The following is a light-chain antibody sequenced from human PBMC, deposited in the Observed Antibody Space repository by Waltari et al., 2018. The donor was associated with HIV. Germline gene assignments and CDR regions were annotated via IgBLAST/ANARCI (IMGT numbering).Light chain of an antibody. J-gene: IGLJ1*01. V-gene: IGLV2-14*03. CDR2: DVT. CDR1: SNDVGDYNT. CDR3: TAYKYSTRSYV. Sequence: QSALTQPASVSGSPGQSIPISCIGSSNDVGDYNTVAWYQQHPDKAPKLLIYDVTNRPPGVSNRFSCSKSGNTASLAISGLQAEDEADYFCTAYKYSTRSYVFGTGTKVTVL.